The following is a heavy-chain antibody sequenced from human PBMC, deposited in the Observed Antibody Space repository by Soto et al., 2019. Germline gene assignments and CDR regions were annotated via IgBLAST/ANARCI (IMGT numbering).Heavy chain of an antibody. Sequence: QVQLVQSGAEMKKPGSSVKVSCRASGGTLSTYTINWVRQVPGQGLEWMGGIIPMFNVTKYAQKFEGRVTITAAESTNTGYMQVSSLRSEDTAVYYCARDYCTATNCYKNFGMDVWGQGTTVIVSS. V-gene: IGHV1-69*01. CDR3: ARDYCTATNCYKNFGMDV. D-gene: IGHD2-8*02. CDR1: GGTLSTYT. J-gene: IGHJ6*02. CDR2: IIPMFNVT.